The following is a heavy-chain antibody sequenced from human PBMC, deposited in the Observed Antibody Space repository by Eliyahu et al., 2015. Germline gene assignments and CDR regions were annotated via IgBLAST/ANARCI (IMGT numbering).Heavy chain of an antibody. CDR2: TGGSGIST. J-gene: IGHJ2*01. Sequence: EVQLLESGGGLVQPGGSLRXSXAAXGFTFSNYAMSWVRQAPGKGLEWVSGTGGSGISTXYADSVKGRFTISRDNSKNTLYLQVNSLRAEDTAVYYCARGTTVTTGERYFDLWGRGTLVTVSS. CDR3: ARGTTVTTGERYFDL. CDR1: GFTFSNYA. D-gene: IGHD4-17*01. V-gene: IGHV3-23*01.